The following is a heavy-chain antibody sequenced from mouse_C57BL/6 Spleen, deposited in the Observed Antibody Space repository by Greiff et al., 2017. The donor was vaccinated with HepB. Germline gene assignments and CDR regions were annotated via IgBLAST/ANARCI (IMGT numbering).Heavy chain of an antibody. CDR1: GYTFTGYW. CDR2: ILPGSGST. Sequence: VKLQQSGAELMKPGASVKLSCKATGYTFTGYWIEWVKQRPGHGLEWIGEILPGSGSTNYNEKFKGKATFTADTSSNTAYMQLSSLTTEDSAIYYCAREREDSSGYVYAMDYWGQGTSVTVSS. V-gene: IGHV1-9*01. D-gene: IGHD3-2*02. CDR3: AREREDSSGYVYAMDY. J-gene: IGHJ4*01.